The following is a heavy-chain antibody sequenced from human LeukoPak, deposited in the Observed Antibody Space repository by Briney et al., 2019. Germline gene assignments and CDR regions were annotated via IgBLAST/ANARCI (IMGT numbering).Heavy chain of an antibody. V-gene: IGHV3-30*04. D-gene: IGHD3-9*01. J-gene: IGHJ4*02. Sequence: GGSLRLSCEASGFTFSTYPMHWVRQAPDKGLEWVAMISYHGSNEYYADSVKGRFTISRDNSKNTLYLQMNNPRVEDTAIYYCARVHDTTGYYHYFDSWGLGTLVTVSS. CDR2: ISYHGSNE. CDR1: GFTFSTYP. CDR3: ARVHDTTGYYHYFDS.